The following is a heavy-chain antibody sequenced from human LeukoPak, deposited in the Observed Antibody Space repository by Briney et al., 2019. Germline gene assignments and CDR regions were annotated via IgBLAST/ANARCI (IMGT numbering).Heavy chain of an antibody. D-gene: IGHD5-12*01. J-gene: IGHJ4*02. CDR2: INLSSGGT. CDR1: GYTFTGYY. CDR3: ARDLGVIVATPTGYGY. Sequence: ASVKVSCKASGYTFTGYYMHWVRQAPGQGLEWMGWINLSSGGTNSAQKFLGRVTMTRDTSISTAYMELSRLRSDDTAVYYCARDLGVIVATPTGYGYWGQGTLVTVS. V-gene: IGHV1-2*02.